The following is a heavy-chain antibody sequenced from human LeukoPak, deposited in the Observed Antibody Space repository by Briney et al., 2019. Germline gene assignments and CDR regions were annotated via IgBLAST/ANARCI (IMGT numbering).Heavy chain of an antibody. Sequence: GGSLRLSCAASGFRFINYWIHWVRQAPAKGLVWVSRIRTDGGSTAYADFVKDRFTISIDNAKNTVYLQMNSLRADDTAVYYCARDMETGGRAFDTWGQGTLVTVSS. J-gene: IGHJ4*02. CDR2: IRTDGGST. V-gene: IGHV3-74*01. CDR1: GFRFINYW. CDR3: ARDMETGGRAFDT. D-gene: IGHD2-8*02.